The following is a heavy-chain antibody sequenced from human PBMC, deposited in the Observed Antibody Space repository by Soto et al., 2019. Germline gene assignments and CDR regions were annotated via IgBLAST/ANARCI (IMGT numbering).Heavy chain of an antibody. Sequence: GGSLRLTCAASGFTFSSYGMHWVRQAPGKGLEWVAVIWYDGSNKYYADSVKGRFTISRDNSKNTLYLQMNSLRAEDTAVYYCARDKTRGPYYFDYWGQGTLVTVSS. J-gene: IGHJ4*02. CDR3: ARDKTRGPYYFDY. CDR1: GFTFSSYG. D-gene: IGHD5-12*01. V-gene: IGHV3-33*01. CDR2: IWYDGSNK.